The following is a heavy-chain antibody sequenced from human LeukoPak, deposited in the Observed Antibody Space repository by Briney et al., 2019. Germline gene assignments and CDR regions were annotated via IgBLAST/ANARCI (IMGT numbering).Heavy chain of an antibody. D-gene: IGHD3-3*01. Sequence: GGSLRLSCAGSGFIFSSSSMGLVRQAPGKGLEFVAHLKESGIEKEYVDSVEGRFTISRDNGKNSLYLQMNSLRAEDTAVYFCARWRGAQSEFDYWGQGTHVIVSS. J-gene: IGHJ4*02. CDR2: LKESGIEK. V-gene: IGHV3-7*01. CDR3: ARWRGAQSEFDY. CDR1: GFIFSSSS.